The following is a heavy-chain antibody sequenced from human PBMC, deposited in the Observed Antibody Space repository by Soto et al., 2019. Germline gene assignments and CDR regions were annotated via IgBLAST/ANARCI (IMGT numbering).Heavy chain of an antibody. CDR2: IIPIFGTA. Sequence: SVKFFCKASGGTFSSYAISWVRQAPGQWLEWMGGIIPIFGTANYAHKFQGRVTITADESTSTAYMELSSLRSEDTAVYYCASGEHCSSNSYYACYYYGMDVWSRGTTVTVSS. D-gene: IGHD2-2*01. V-gene: IGHV1-69*13. J-gene: IGHJ6*02. CDR1: GGTFSSYA. CDR3: ASGEHCSSNSYYACYYYGMDV.